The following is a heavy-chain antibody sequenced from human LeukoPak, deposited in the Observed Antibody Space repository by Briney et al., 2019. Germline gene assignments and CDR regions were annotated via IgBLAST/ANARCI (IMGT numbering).Heavy chain of an antibody. D-gene: IGHD6-13*01. Sequence: GASVKVSCKASGYTFTSYGISWVRQAPGQGLEWMGWISAYNGNTNYAQKLQGRVTMTTDTSTSTAYMELRSLRSDDTAVYYCARDLFRIAAAGTRVGRADYWGQGTLVTVSS. J-gene: IGHJ4*02. CDR2: ISAYNGNT. CDR3: ARDLFRIAAAGTRVGRADY. V-gene: IGHV1-18*01. CDR1: GYTFTSYG.